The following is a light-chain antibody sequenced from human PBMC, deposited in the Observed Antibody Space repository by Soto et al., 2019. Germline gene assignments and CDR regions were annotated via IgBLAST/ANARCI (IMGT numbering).Light chain of an antibody. CDR1: QSISSSF. Sequence: EIVLTQSPGILSLSPGERASLSCGASQSISSSFLAWYQQKPGQAPRLLIYGASNRATGVPARFSGSGSGRDFTLTITSLEPEDFAVYYCQQRSTWLYTFGQGTKLE. J-gene: IGKJ2*01. CDR3: QQRSTWLYT. CDR2: GAS. V-gene: IGKV3D-20*02.